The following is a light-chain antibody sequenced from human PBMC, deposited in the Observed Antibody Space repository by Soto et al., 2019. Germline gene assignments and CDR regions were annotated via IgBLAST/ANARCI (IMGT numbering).Light chain of an antibody. V-gene: IGKV3-11*01. J-gene: IGKJ3*01. CDR3: QQLSNWPFFT. CDR1: QSVSSR. CDR2: DTS. Sequence: EIVLTQSPATLSLSPGDSATLSCRASQSVSSRLAWFQQKPGQAPRLLIYDTSTRATGIPARFSGSGSGTDFTLTISSLEPEDFALYYCQQLSNWPFFTFGPGTKVDIK.